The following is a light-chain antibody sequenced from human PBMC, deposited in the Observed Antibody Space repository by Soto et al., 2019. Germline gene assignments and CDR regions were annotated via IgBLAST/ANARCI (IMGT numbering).Light chain of an antibody. Sequence: EIVMTQSPATLSVSPGERATLSCRASQSVGSDLAWYQQKPGQAPRLVIYGAFTRATGIPDRFIGSGSGTDFSLTISRLEPEDFAVYYCQQYNNWPRTFGQGTKVDIK. J-gene: IGKJ1*01. CDR2: GAF. CDR3: QQYNNWPRT. CDR1: QSVGSD. V-gene: IGKV3D-15*01.